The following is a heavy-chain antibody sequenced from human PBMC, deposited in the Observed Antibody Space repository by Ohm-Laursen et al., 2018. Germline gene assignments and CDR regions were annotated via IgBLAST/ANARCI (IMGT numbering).Heavy chain of an antibody. CDR2: TSSSGSTI. CDR3: ARVSKQWELLLDGFDI. CDR1: GFTFSNAW. V-gene: IGHV3-11*01. Sequence: SLRLSCSASGFTFSNAWMSWIRQAPGKGLEWVSYTSSSGSTIYYADSVKGRFTISRDNAKNSLYLQMNSLRAEDTAVYYCARVSKQWELLLDGFDIWGQGTMVTVSS. J-gene: IGHJ3*02. D-gene: IGHD1-26*01.